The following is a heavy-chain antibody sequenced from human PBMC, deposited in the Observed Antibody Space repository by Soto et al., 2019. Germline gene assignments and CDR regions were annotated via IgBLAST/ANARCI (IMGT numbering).Heavy chain of an antibody. D-gene: IGHD3-10*01. Sequence: GGSLRLSCAASGFTFSSYAMSWVRQAPGKGLEWVSAISGSGGSTYYADSVKGRFTISRDNSKNTLYLQMNSLRAEDTAVYYCAKEELEGFVLLWFGESSNWFDPWGQGTLVTVSS. CDR1: GFTFSSYA. CDR3: AKEELEGFVLLWFGESSNWFDP. CDR2: ISGSGGST. J-gene: IGHJ5*02. V-gene: IGHV3-23*01.